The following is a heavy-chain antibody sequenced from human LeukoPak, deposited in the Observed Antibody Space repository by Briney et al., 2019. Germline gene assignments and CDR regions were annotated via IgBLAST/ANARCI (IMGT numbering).Heavy chain of an antibody. J-gene: IGHJ4*02. V-gene: IGHV1-2*02. Sequence: ASVKVSCKASGYTFTSYDINWVRQATGQGLGWMGWINPNSGGTNYAQKFQGRVTISADKSIRTAYLQWSSLESSDTAIYYCASPPPYSGYDYVAHSWGQGTLVTVSS. CDR3: ASPPPYSGYDYVAHS. CDR2: INPNSGGT. D-gene: IGHD5-12*01. CDR1: GYTFTSYD.